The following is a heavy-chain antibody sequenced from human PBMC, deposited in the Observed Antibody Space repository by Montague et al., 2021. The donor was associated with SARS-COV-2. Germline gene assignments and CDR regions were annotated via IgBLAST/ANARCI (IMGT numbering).Heavy chain of an antibody. CDR3: SRVRDYYGSGSYYFDY. D-gene: IGHD3-10*01. Sequence: SLRLSCAGSGFTFGDYAMSWVRQAPGKGLEWVGFIRSKGYGGTKEYAASVKGRFTISRDDSKSIAYLQINSLKTEDTAVYYCSRVRDYYGSGSYYFDYWGQGTLVTVSS. V-gene: IGHV3-49*04. J-gene: IGHJ4*02. CDR2: IRSKGYGGTK. CDR1: GFTFGDYA.